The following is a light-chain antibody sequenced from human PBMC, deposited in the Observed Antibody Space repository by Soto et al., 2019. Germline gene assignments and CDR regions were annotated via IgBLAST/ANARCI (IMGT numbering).Light chain of an antibody. CDR2: GAS. J-gene: IGKJ1*01. Sequence: EIVLTQSPGTLSLSPGERATLSCRASQSVSSSYLAWYQQKPGQAPRLILYGASSRATGTPDRFSGSGSGTDFTLTISRLEPEDFVVYYRQYYGSLTSSTFGQGTKVEI. V-gene: IGKV3-20*01. CDR1: QSVSSSY. CDR3: QYYGSLTSST.